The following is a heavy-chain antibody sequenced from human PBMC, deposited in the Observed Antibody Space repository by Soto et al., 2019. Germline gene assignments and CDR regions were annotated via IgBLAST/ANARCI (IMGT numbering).Heavy chain of an antibody. CDR3: ARDSGGYDPYYFDY. Sequence: SETLSLTCSVSGGSISSYYWSWIRQPPGKGLEWIGYIYYSGSTNYNPSLKSRVTISVDTSKNQFSLKLSSVTAADTAVYYCARDSGGYDPYYFDYWGQGTLVTVSS. CDR1: GGSISSYY. D-gene: IGHD5-12*01. CDR2: IYYSGST. J-gene: IGHJ4*02. V-gene: IGHV4-59*01.